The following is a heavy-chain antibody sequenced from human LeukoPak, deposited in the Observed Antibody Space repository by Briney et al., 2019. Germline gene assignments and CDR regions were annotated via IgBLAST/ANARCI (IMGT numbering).Heavy chain of an antibody. CDR1: GGSISSYY. V-gene: IGHV4-4*07. J-gene: IGHJ5*02. CDR2: IYISGST. D-gene: IGHD6-19*01. Sequence: SETLSLTCTVSGGSISSYYWSWVRQPAGKGLEWIGRIYISGSTNYNPSLKSRVTMSVDTSKNQFSLKLSSVTAADTAVYYCASVRGYSSGWYASGFDPWGQGTLVTVSS. CDR3: ASVRGYSSGWYASGFDP.